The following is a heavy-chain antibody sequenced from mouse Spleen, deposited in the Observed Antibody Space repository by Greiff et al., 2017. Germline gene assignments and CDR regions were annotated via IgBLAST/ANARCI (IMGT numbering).Heavy chain of an antibody. J-gene: IGHJ4*01. Sequence: VQLQQSGPELVKPGASVKISCKASGYSFTGYYMNWVKQSPEKSLEWIGEINPSTGGTTYNQKFKAKATLTVDKSSSTAYMQLKSLTSEDSAVYYCARFYDGSPPGDAMDYWGQGTSVTVSS. V-gene: IGHV1-42*01. CDR3: ARFYDGSPPGDAMDY. D-gene: IGHD2-1*01. CDR1: GYSFTGYY. CDR2: INPSTGGT.